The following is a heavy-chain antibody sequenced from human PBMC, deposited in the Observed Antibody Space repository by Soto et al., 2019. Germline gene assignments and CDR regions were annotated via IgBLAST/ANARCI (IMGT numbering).Heavy chain of an antibody. CDR3: AREGYSSGWYYYYGMDV. Sequence: SPTLSLTCVISGDSVSSNSAAWNWIRQSPSRGLEWLGGTYYRSKWYNDYAVSVKSRITINPDTSKNQFSLQLNSVTPEDTAVYYCAREGYSSGWYYYYGMDVWGQGTTVTVSS. V-gene: IGHV6-1*01. CDR2: TYYRSKWYN. CDR1: GDSVSSNSAA. D-gene: IGHD6-19*01. J-gene: IGHJ6*02.